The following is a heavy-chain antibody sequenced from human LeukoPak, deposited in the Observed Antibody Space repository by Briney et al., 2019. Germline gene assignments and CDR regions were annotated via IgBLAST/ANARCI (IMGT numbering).Heavy chain of an antibody. D-gene: IGHD3-3*01. CDR3: ARVMRTAKKVLDY. J-gene: IGHJ4*02. Sequence: SETLSLTCTVSGGSVSSGSYYWSWIRHPPGKGLEWIGYIYYSGSTNYNPSLRSRVTISVDTSKNQFSLKLSSVTAADTAVYYCARVMRTAKKVLDYWGQGTLVTVSS. V-gene: IGHV4-61*01. CDR1: GGSVSSGSYY. CDR2: IYYSGST.